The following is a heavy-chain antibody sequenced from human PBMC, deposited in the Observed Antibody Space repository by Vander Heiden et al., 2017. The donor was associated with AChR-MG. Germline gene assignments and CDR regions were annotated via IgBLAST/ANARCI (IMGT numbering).Heavy chain of an antibody. V-gene: IGHV3-30*02. J-gene: IGHJ4*02. D-gene: IGHD5-12*01. CDR2: MRYDGSNK. Sequence: QVQLVGSGGRVVQSGETLSLSCPASGFNFRGYGMHWVGQDPGKGLKGGGLMRYDGSNKYYGDGVKGRLTISIDNSKNTLYLQMNNLRAEDTAVYYCAKGLASVEMATNDDYWGQGTLVTVSS. CDR1: GFNFRGYG. CDR3: AKGLASVEMATNDDY.